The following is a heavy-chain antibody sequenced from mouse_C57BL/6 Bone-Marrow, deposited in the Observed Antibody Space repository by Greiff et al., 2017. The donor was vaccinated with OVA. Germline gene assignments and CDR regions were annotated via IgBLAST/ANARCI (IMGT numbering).Heavy chain of an antibody. CDR3: ERLGSGYAMDY. CDR1: GFTFSDYG. CDR2: ISSGSSTI. Sequence: EVKLMESGGGLVKPGGSLKLSCAASGFTFSDYGMHWVRQAPEKGLEWVAYISSGSSTIYYADTVKGRFTISRDNAKNTLFLQMTSLRSEDTAMYYCERLGSGYAMDYWGQGTSVTVSS. J-gene: IGHJ4*01. V-gene: IGHV5-17*01. D-gene: IGHD1-1*01.